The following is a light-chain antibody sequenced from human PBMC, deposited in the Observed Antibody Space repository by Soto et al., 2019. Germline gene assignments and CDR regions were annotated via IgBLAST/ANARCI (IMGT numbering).Light chain of an antibody. J-gene: IGLJ1*01. CDR3: SSYTSSSTYV. Sequence: QSVLTQPASVSGSTGHSITISCTGTSSDVGGYNYVSWYQQHPGKAPKLMIYDVSNRPSGVSNRFSGSKSGNTASLTISGLQAEDEADYYCSSYTSSSTYVFGTGTKVNVL. CDR1: SSDVGGYNY. V-gene: IGLV2-14*01. CDR2: DVS.